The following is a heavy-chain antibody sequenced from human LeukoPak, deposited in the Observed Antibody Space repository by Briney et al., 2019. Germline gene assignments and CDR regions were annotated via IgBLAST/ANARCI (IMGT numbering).Heavy chain of an antibody. V-gene: IGHV3-21*01. Sequence: GGSLRLSCAASGFTSSSYSMNWVRQAPGKGLEWVSSISSSSSYIYYADSVKGRFTISRDNAKNSLYLQMNSLRAEDTAVYYCARDSRCSTSCYPDAFDIWGQGTMVTVSS. CDR2: ISSSSSYI. CDR1: GFTSSSYS. CDR3: ARDSRCSTSCYPDAFDI. J-gene: IGHJ3*02. D-gene: IGHD2-2*01.